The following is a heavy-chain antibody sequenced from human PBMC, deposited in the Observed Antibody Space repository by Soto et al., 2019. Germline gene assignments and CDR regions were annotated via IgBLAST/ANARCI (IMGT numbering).Heavy chain of an antibody. CDR1: GFTFSYHG. CDR2: MHTGGNEK. CDR3: ARDADTTCHYSNFDL. D-gene: IGHD4-4*01. J-gene: IGHJ4*02. V-gene: IGHV3-33*08. Sequence: QVQLVESGGGVVQPGGSLRLYCAASGFTFSYHGFHWVRQAPGKGLEWVAVMHTGGNEKYYVDSVKGRFTVSRDDSRNMVYLEMSGLRAEDTAEYFCARDADTTCHYSNFDLWGRGALVVVS.